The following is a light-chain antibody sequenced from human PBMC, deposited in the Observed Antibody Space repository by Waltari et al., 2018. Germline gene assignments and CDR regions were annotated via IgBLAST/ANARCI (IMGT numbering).Light chain of an antibody. V-gene: IGLV2-14*01. CDR2: DVS. J-gene: IGLJ3*02. CDR3: SSYTTSSSSVV. Sequence: QSALTQPAPVPGSPGPSITISCTGTSSDVGAYNYVSWYQQHPDKAPKLMIYDVSKRPSGVANRFSGSKSGNSASLTISGLQAEDEADYYCSSYTTSSSSVVFGGGTKLTVL. CDR1: SSDVGAYNY.